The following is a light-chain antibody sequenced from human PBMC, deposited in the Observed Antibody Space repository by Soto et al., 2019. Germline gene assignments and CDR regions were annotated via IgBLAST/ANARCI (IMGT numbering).Light chain of an antibody. CDR3: AAWHDSLSALV. J-gene: IGLJ2*01. Sequence: QSVLTQPPSASGTPGQRVTISCSGSSSNIGGYYVYWFQQLPGTAPKLLIYNNNQRPSGVPDRFSGSKSGTSASLAISGLRSEDEADYYCAAWHDSLSALVFGGGTKLTVL. CDR1: SSNIGGYY. CDR2: NNN. V-gene: IGLV1-47*02.